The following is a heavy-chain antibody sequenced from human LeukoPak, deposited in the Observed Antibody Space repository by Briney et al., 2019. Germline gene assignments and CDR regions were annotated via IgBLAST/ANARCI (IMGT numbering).Heavy chain of an antibody. J-gene: IGHJ4*02. CDR1: GFAFNSYT. CDR2: ITSRSSHI. V-gene: IGHV3-21*04. Sequence: PGGSLRLSCEASGFAFNSYTITWVRQAPGKGLESVSSITSRSSHIYIADSVKGRFTISRDNARNSLFLQMSSLRSEDTAVYYCARPGRTGTTFGYFDYWGQGTLVTVSS. CDR3: ARPGRTGTTFGYFDY. D-gene: IGHD1-7*01.